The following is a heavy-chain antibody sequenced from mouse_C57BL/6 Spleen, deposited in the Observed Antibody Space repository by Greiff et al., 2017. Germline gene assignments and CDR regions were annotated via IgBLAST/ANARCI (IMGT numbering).Heavy chain of an antibody. D-gene: IGHD1-1*01. Sequence: QVQLKQPGAELVRPGSSVKLSCKASGYTFTSYWMRWVKQRPIQGLEWIGNIDPSDSETHYNQKFKNKATLTVDKSSSTAYMQLSSLTSEDSAVYYCARGYYYGSSLFYYAMDYWGQGTSVTVSS. V-gene: IGHV1-52*01. CDR3: ARGYYYGSSLFYYAMDY. CDR1: GYTFTSYW. CDR2: IDPSDSET. J-gene: IGHJ4*01.